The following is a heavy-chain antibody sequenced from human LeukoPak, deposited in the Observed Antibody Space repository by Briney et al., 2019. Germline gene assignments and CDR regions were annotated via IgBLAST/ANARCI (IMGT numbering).Heavy chain of an antibody. Sequence: GGSLRLSCVVSGFTFDDYAMHWVRQGPGKGLEWVSGISWNGGSVDYADSVKGRFTISRDNSQNTLYLQMNSLRPEDTAVYYCAKGGASVTRYVDYWGQGTLVTVSS. V-gene: IGHV3-9*01. CDR1: GFTFDDYA. CDR2: ISWNGGSV. D-gene: IGHD4-17*01. CDR3: AKGGASVTRYVDY. J-gene: IGHJ4*02.